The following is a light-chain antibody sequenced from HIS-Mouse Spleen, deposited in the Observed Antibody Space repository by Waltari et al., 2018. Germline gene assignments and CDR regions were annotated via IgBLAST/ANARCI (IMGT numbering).Light chain of an antibody. CDR1: ALPKNS. CDR2: EDS. Sequence: SYELTPPPSVSVSPVQTARTTYHGGALPKNSAYWYQQKSGQAPVLVIYEDSKRPSGIPERFSGSSSGTMATLTISGAQVEDEADYYCYSTDSSGNHRVFGGGTKLTVL. CDR3: YSTDSSGNHRV. V-gene: IGLV3-10*01. J-gene: IGLJ2*01.